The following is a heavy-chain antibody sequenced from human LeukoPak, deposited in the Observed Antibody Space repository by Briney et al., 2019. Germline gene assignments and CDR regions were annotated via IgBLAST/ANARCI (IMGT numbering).Heavy chain of an antibody. CDR1: GGSFSGYY. CDR3: ATAGYRYSGSYSFDY. CDR2: SNHSGST. Sequence: SETLPLTCAVYGGSFSGYYWSWIRQPPGKGLEWIGESNHSGSTNYNPSLKSRVTISVDTSKNQFSLKLSSVTAADTAVYYCATAGYRYSGSYSFDYWGQGTLVTVSS. J-gene: IGHJ4*02. V-gene: IGHV4-34*01. D-gene: IGHD1-26*01.